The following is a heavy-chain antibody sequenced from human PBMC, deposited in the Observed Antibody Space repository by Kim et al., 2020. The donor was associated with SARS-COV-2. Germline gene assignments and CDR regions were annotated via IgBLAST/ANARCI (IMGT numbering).Heavy chain of an antibody. CDR3: TTDKWELLRGYYFDY. CDR1: GFTFSNAW. CDR2: IKSKTDGGTT. D-gene: IGHD1-26*01. Sequence: GGSLRLSCAASGFTFSNAWMSWVRQAPGKGLEWVGRIKSKTDGGTTDYAAPVKGRFTISRDDSKNTLYLQMNSLKTEDTAVYYCTTDKWELLRGYYFDYWGQGTLVTVSS. J-gene: IGHJ4*02. V-gene: IGHV3-15*01.